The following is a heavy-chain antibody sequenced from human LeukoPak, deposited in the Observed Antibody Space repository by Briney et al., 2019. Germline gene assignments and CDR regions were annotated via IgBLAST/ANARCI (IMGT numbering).Heavy chain of an antibody. V-gene: IGHV4-61*02. CDR3: ATSPHCSSTSCYRV. CDR1: DGSLSSGTYY. CDR2: VYTSGSS. Sequence: SETLSLTCTVSDGSLSSGTYYWSWIRQPAGKGLEWIGRVYTSGSSDYNPSLKSRVTMSVDTSKNQISLKLSPVTAADTAVYYCATSPHCSSTSCYRVWGKGTTVTVSS. D-gene: IGHD2-2*01. J-gene: IGHJ6*04.